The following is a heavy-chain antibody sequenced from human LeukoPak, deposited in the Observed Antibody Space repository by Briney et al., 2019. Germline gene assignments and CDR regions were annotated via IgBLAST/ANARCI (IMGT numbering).Heavy chain of an antibody. V-gene: IGHV1-2*02. J-gene: IGHJ4*02. CDR2: INPNSGGT. D-gene: IGHD6-13*01. CDR3: ARGQQLASN. Sequence: GASVKVSCMASGYTFTGYYIYWVRQAPGQGLEWMGWINPNSGGTNYAQKFQGRVTMTREMSISTAYMELSRLRSDDTAVYYCARGQQLASNWGQGTLVTVSS. CDR1: GYTFTGYY.